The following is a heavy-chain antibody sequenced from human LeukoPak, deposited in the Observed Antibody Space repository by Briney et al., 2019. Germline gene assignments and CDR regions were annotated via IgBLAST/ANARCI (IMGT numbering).Heavy chain of an antibody. Sequence: GESPKISCKGSGYSFTTYRIGWVRQLPGKGLEWMGIIYPSDSDTRYSPSFQGQVTLSADKSITTAYLQWSSLKASDTAMYYCARHRPGGSLVDAFDIWGQGTMVTVSS. CDR1: GYSFTTYR. V-gene: IGHV5-51*01. D-gene: IGHD2-8*02. J-gene: IGHJ3*02. CDR3: ARHRPGGSLVDAFDI. CDR2: IYPSDSDT.